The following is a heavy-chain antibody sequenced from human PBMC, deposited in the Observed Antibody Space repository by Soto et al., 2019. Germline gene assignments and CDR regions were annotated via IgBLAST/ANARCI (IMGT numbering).Heavy chain of an antibody. V-gene: IGHV3-64*01. J-gene: IGHJ6*03. Sequence: EVQLAESGGGLAQPGGSLRLSCAASGFTLSGYAMDWVRRAPGKGLEYVSGISSNGVGTYYANSVQGRFTISRDNSKNTVYLQMGSLRPEDMAVYYCARRARPDFYYLDVWGKGTTVTDSS. CDR3: ARRARPDFYYLDV. D-gene: IGHD6-6*01. CDR1: GFTLSGYA. CDR2: ISSNGVGT.